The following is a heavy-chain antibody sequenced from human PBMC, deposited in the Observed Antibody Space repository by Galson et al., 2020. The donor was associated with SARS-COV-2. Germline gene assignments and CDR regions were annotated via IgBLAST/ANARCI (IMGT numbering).Heavy chain of an antibody. CDR3: ARDLVLIGTVGQQLVN. CDR2: ITSNSDGT. J-gene: IGHJ4*02. V-gene: IGHV1-2*02. D-gene: IGHD6-13*01. Sequence: ASVKVSCKASGDTFTDYYIHWVRQAPGQRLEWIGCITSNSDGTYFAEIFQGRVTLTRDTSIGTAYLALTSLTSDDTAIYYCARDLVLIGTVGQQLVNWGQGTLVTVSS. CDR1: GDTFTDYY.